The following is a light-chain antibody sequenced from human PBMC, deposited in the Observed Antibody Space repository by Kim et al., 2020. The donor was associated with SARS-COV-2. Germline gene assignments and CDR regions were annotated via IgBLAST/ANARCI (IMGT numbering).Light chain of an antibody. V-gene: IGLV1-40*01. Sequence: VTISCTGSSSNIGAGYNLHWYQQLPGTAPKLLIYGNSHRPSGVPDRFSGSKSGTSASLSITGLQAEDEADYYCQSYDSSLSGSWVFGGGTQLTVL. CDR1: SSNIGAGYN. J-gene: IGLJ3*02. CDR2: GNS. CDR3: QSYDSSLSGSWV.